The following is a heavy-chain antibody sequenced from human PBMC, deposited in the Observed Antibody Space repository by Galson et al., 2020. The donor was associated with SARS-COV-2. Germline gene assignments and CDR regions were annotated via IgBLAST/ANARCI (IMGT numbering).Heavy chain of an antibody. V-gene: IGHV3-48*03. Sequence: GSLRLSCAASGFTFSSYEMNWVRQAPGKGLEWVSYISSSGSTIYYADSVKGRFTISRDNAKNSLYLQMNSLRAEDTAVYYCAREGRYYDYVWGSSVYYDSSPDAFDIWGQGTMVTVSS. J-gene: IGHJ3*02. CDR2: ISSSGSTI. CDR1: GFTFSSYE. D-gene: IGHD3-16*01. CDR3: AREGRYYDYVWGSSVYYDSSPDAFDI.